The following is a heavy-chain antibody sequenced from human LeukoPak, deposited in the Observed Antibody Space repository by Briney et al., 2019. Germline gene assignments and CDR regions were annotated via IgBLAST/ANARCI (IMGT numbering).Heavy chain of an antibody. CDR1: GLNFSNYA. J-gene: IGHJ4*02. D-gene: IGHD2-2*01. CDR2: VTGSSRYT. Sequence: PGGSLRLSCAASGLNFSNYAMTWVRQAPGMGLEWVSVVTGSSRYTYYADSVKGRFTISRDNSKNMLYLEMNSLRVEDTAIYYCAKDRSSSTSCSNYWGRGTLVTVSS. CDR3: AKDRSSSTSCSNY. V-gene: IGHV3-23*01.